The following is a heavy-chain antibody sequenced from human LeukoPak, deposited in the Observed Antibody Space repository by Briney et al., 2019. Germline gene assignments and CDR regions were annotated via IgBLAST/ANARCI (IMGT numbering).Heavy chain of an antibody. J-gene: IGHJ4*02. CDR1: GFTFSTNY. CDR3: AKGGSSGYSYGYLEF. Sequence: SGGSLRLSCAVSGFTFSTNYMSWVRQAPGKGLEWVSLIYSGGNTYYPDSVKGRFTISRDNSKNTVYLQMSSLRAEDTALYYCAKGGSSGYSYGYLEFWGQGTLVTVSS. D-gene: IGHD5-18*01. V-gene: IGHV3-53*01. CDR2: IYSGGNT.